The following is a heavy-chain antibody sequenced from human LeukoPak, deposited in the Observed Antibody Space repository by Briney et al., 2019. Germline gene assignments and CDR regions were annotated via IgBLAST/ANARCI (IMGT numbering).Heavy chain of an antibody. V-gene: IGHV3-15*01. Sequence: KSGGSLRLSCAASGFTFNNAWMNWVRQAPGKGLEWVGRIKSKNVGGTTDYAAPVKGGFTISRDDSKNTVYLQMNSLKIEDTAVYYCTSHAAFDPWGQGTLVTVSS. J-gene: IGHJ5*02. CDR3: TSHAAFDP. CDR2: IKSKNVGGTT. CDR1: GFTFNNAW.